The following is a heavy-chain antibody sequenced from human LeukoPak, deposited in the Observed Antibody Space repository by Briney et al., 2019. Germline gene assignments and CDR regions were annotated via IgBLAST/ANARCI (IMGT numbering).Heavy chain of an antibody. CDR1: GFDSNSYA. D-gene: IGHD2-21*01. CDR2: ISVNGRDK. V-gene: IGHV3-30*01. Sequence: GGSLRLSCAASGFDSNSYALHWVRQAPGKGLESVAVISVNGRDKYYANSVKGRFSISRDNSKNTFSLQMNSLRVEDSASYYCATLDWCHKYLVACGSSEYWGQGTLVTVSS. J-gene: IGHJ4*02. CDR3: ATLDWCHKYLVACGSSEY.